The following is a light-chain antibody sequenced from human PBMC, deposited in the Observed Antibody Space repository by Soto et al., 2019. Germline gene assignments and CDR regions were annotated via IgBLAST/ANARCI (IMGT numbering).Light chain of an antibody. V-gene: IGKV3-20*01. CDR3: QRYGSSPT. Sequence: EIVLTQSPATLSVSPGERATLSCRASQSVSSNLAWYQQKPGQAPRLLIFGAATRAADIPDRFSGSGSGTDFTLTISRLEPEDFAVYYCQRYGSSPTFGQGTKVDI. CDR2: GAA. CDR1: QSVSSN. J-gene: IGKJ1*01.